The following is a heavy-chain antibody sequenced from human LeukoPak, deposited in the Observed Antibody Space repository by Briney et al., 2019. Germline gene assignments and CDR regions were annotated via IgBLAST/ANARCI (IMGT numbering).Heavy chain of an antibody. CDR2: ISGSGDGT. D-gene: IGHD3-3*02. CDR1: GFTFSNYA. V-gene: IGHV3-23*01. Sequence: PGGSLRLSCAVSGFTFSNYAMSWVRQAPGKGLEWVSAISGSGDGTYFADSVKGRFTISRDNSKNTLYLQMNSLRVEDTAVYYCSKGALRAAFDVWGQGTVVTVSS. CDR3: SKGALRAAFDV. J-gene: IGHJ3*01.